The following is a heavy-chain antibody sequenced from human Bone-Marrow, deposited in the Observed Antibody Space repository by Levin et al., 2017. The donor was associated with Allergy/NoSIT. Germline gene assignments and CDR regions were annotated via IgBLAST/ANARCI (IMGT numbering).Heavy chain of an antibody. CDR1: GGSISDYF. D-gene: IGHD5-24*01. V-gene: IGHV4-59*01. CDR2: VSYSGNT. Sequence: SQTLSLTCTVSGGSISDYFWSWIRQPPGKGLEWIGYVSYSGNTNYNPSLKSRLTISVDTSKNQFSLKLNSMTAADTAVYYCARGSRWLQFVDYFDLWGQGTLITVAS. CDR3: ARGSRWLQFVDYFDL. J-gene: IGHJ4*02.